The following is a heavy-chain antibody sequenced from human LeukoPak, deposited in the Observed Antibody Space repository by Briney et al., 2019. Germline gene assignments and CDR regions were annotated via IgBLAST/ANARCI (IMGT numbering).Heavy chain of an antibody. CDR3: ARGVRGSTSWNSYYNYFYLDV. CDR2: IYYSGNT. J-gene: IGHJ6*03. Sequence: SETLSLTCTVSGGSISSYYWSWIRQPPGKGLEWIGYIYYSGNTNYTPSLKSRVTISVDTSKNQFSLKLSSVTVADTAVYYCARGVRGSTSWNSYYNYFYLDVWGKGTTVTVSS. V-gene: IGHV4-59*12. CDR1: GGSISSYY. D-gene: IGHD1-7*01.